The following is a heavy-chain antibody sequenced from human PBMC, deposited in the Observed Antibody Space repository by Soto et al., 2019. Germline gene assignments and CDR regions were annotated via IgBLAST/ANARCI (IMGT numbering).Heavy chain of an antibody. D-gene: IGHD2-2*02. CDR3: ARQTYCSSTSCYTVDS. V-gene: IGHV5-51*01. CDR1: GYSFTSYW. Sequence: GESLKISCKGSGYSFTSYWIGWVRQMPGKGLEWMGIIYLGDSDTRYSPSFQGQVTISADKSISTAYLQWSSLKASDTAMYYCARQTYCSSTSCYTVDSWGQGTLVTVSS. J-gene: IGHJ4*02. CDR2: IYLGDSDT.